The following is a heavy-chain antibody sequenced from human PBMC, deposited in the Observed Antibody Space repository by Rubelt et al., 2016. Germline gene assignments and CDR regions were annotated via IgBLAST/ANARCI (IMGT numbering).Heavy chain of an antibody. CDR3: VSDPRDGDYTLDY. V-gene: IGHV3-33*01. J-gene: IGHJ4*02. D-gene: IGHD4-17*01. CDR2: IRYDGSNQ. CDR1: GITFSTYN. Sequence: QVQLVESGGGVVQPGRSLRLSCAASGITFSTYNIHWVRQAPGRGLEWVAIIRYDGSNQYYADSVKGRFTISRDNPKNTLYLQMNSLSAEDTAVYYCVSDPRDGDYTLDYWGQGTLVTVSS.